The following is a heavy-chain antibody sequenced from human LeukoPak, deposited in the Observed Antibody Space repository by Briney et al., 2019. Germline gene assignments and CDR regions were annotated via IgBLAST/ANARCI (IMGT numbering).Heavy chain of an antibody. CDR3: AKWGSGYYFGY. Sequence: GRSLRLSCAASGFXFSSYGIHWVRQGPGKGREWVAVISNTGSNKYYEVYVKGPFPVSRDNSKTTVYLQMNCLRTEDTAVYYCAKWGSGYYFGYWGQGTLVTVPS. V-gene: IGHV3-30*18. CDR1: GFXFSSYG. CDR2: ISNTGSNK. D-gene: IGHD3-16*01. J-gene: IGHJ4*02.